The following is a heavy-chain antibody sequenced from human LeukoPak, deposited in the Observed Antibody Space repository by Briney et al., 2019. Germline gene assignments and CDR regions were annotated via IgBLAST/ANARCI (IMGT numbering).Heavy chain of an antibody. D-gene: IGHD1-7*01. V-gene: IGHV3-23*01. J-gene: IGHJ6*03. CDR3: AKRRGLELLYYYYMDV. Sequence: GGSLRLYCAASGFTFSSYAMTWVRQAPGKGLEWVSAISGSGGSTYYADSVKGRFTISRDNSKNTLFLQMNSLRAEDTAVYYCAKRRGLELLYYYYMDVWGKGTTVTVSS. CDR1: GFTFSSYA. CDR2: ISGSGGST.